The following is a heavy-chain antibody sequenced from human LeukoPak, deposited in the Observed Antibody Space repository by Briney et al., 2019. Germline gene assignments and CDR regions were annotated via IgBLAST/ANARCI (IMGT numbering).Heavy chain of an antibody. CDR3: ARGRPRFDP. Sequence: PSETLSLTCTVSGGSISSYYWSWIRQPPGKGLEWIGYIYYSGSTYYNPSLKSRVTISVDTSKNQFSLKLSSVTAADTAVYYCARGRPRFDPWGQGTLVTVSS. CDR1: GGSISSYY. J-gene: IGHJ5*02. V-gene: IGHV4-59*08. D-gene: IGHD3-10*01. CDR2: IYYSGST.